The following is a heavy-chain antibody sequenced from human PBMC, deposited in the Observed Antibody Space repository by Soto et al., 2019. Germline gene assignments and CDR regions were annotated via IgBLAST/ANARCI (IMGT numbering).Heavy chain of an antibody. CDR1: GGSFSGYY. CDR2: INHSGST. CDR3: ARYRGNCSGGSCPRGSHAFDI. V-gene: IGHV4-34*01. J-gene: IGHJ3*02. D-gene: IGHD2-15*01. Sequence: QVQLQQWGAGLLKPSETLSLTCAVYGGSFSGYYWSWIRQPPGKGLEWIREINHSGSTNYNPSLKSRVTISVDTSKNQFSLKLSSVTAADTAVYYCARYRGNCSGGSCPRGSHAFDIWGQGTMVTVSS.